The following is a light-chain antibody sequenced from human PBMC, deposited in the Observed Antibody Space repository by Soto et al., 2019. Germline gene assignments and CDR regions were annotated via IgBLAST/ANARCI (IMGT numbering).Light chain of an antibody. CDR2: GAY. CDR1: QSVTSS. J-gene: IGKJ2*01. Sequence: EIVMTQSPATLSVSPGERATLSCRASQSVTSSLDWYQQKPGQAPRLLIYGAYTRATGIPDRFSGSGSGTEFTLTISSLQSEDFAVYYCQQYKNWPYTFGQGTKLEIK. CDR3: QQYKNWPYT. V-gene: IGKV3-15*01.